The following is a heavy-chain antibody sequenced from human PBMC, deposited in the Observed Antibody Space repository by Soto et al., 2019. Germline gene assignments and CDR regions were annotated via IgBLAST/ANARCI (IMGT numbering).Heavy chain of an antibody. CDR2: ISGSGGST. J-gene: IGHJ1*01. V-gene: IGHV3-23*01. CDR1: GFTFSSYA. CDR3: AKGEGYSSSGVCEH. D-gene: IGHD6-13*01. Sequence: EVQLLESGGGLVQPGGSLRLSCAASGFTFSSYAMSWVRQAPGKGLEWVSAISGSGGSTYYAHSVKGRFTISRDNSKNTLYLQTNSLRAVDTAVYYCAKGEGYSSSGVCEHWGQGTLVTVSS.